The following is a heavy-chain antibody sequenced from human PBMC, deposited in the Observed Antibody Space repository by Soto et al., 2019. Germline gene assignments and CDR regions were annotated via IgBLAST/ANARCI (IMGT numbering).Heavy chain of an antibody. Sequence: SDTLSLTCAVSGYSISSGCFWGWIRQPPGKGLEWIANMYHDGNTHYNPSLKSRVTMSVDTSKNQFSLKLNSVTAADTAVSYCARQSYPGYHSYDYWGQGIRVTV. CDR3: ARQSYPGYHSYDY. D-gene: IGHD5-12*01. V-gene: IGHV4-38-2*01. CDR2: MYHDGNT. J-gene: IGHJ4*02. CDR1: GYSISSGCF.